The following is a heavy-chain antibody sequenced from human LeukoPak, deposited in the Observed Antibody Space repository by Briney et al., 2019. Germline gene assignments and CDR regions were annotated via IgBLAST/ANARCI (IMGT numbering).Heavy chain of an antibody. D-gene: IGHD2-2*02. V-gene: IGHV1-18*01. CDR2: ISAYNGNT. Sequence: ASVKVSCKASGGTFSSYAISWVRQAPGQGLEWMGWISAYNGNTNYAQKLQGRVTMTTDTSTSTAYMELRSLRSDDTAVYYCARDVGGYCSSTSCYSHGMDYWGQGTLVTVSS. CDR3: ARDVGGYCSSTSCYSHGMDY. J-gene: IGHJ4*02. CDR1: GGTFSSYA.